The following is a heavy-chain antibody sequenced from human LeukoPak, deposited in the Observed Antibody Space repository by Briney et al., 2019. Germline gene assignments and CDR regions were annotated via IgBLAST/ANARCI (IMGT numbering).Heavy chain of an antibody. V-gene: IGHV3-30*02. CDR3: AKGGGYEAQYYYYYLDV. CDR1: GFTFSSYG. CDR2: IRYDGSNK. D-gene: IGHD5-12*01. Sequence: GGSLRLSCAASGFTFSSYGMHWVRQAPGKGLGWVAYIRYDGSNKYYADSVKGRFTVSRDNSKNTLYLQMKSLRAEDTAVYYCAKGGGYEAQYYYYYLDVWGKGTTVTISS. J-gene: IGHJ6*03.